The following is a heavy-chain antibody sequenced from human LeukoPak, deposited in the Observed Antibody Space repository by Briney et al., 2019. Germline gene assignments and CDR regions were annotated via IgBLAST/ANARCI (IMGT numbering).Heavy chain of an antibody. V-gene: IGHV3-23*01. CDR2: IIASGGTT. CDR3: AKEYTGTFSPFPSYFDN. CDR1: GFTFSSYA. D-gene: IGHD1-26*01. Sequence: GGSLRLSCAASGFTFSSYAMSWVRQAPGKGLEWVSSIIASGGTTYYADSVKGRFTISRDNSKNTVYLQMNTLRAEDTAIYYCAKEYTGTFSPFPSYFDNWGQGTLVTVSS. J-gene: IGHJ4*02.